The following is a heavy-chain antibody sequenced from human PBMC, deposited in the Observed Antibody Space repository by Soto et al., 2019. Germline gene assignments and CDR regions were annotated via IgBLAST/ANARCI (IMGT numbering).Heavy chain of an antibody. V-gene: IGHV4-30-4*01. D-gene: IGHD1-26*01. Sequence: PSETLSLTCTVSGGSISSGDYYWSWIRQPPGKGLEWIGYIYYSGNTYYNPSLKNRVTISVDMSKNQFSLKLSSVTAADTAVYYCARDRWERRHFDYWGQGALVTVS. J-gene: IGHJ4*02. CDR2: IYYSGNT. CDR3: ARDRWERRHFDY. CDR1: GGSISSGDYY.